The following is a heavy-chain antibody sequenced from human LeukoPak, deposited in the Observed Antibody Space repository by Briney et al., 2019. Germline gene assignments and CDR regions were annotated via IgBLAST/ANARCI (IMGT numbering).Heavy chain of an antibody. J-gene: IGHJ5*02. V-gene: IGHV3-23*01. CDR1: GFTFSSYA. CDR2: ISGSGGST. Sequence: GGSLRLSCVASGFTFSSYAMSWVRQAPGKGLEWVSAISGSGGSTYYADSVKGRFTISRDNSKNTLYLQMNSLRAEDTAVYYCAKLTYSSSSVGLFDPWGQGTLVTVSS. CDR3: AKLTYSSSSVGLFDP. D-gene: IGHD6-6*01.